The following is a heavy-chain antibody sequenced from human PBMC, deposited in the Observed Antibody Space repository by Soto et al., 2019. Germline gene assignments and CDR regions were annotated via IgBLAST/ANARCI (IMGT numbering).Heavy chain of an antibody. J-gene: IGHJ4*02. D-gene: IGHD2-2*01. V-gene: IGHV1-46*01. CDR2: INPSGGST. Sequence: QVQLVQSGAEVKKPGASVKVSCKASGYTFTSYYMHWVRQAPGQGLEWMGIINPSGGSTSYAQKFTGRVPMTRDTSTSTVYMELSSLRSEDTAVYYCARAEDIVVVPAAIIPGDYWGQGTLVTVSS. CDR3: ARAEDIVVVPAAIIPGDY. CDR1: GYTFTSYY.